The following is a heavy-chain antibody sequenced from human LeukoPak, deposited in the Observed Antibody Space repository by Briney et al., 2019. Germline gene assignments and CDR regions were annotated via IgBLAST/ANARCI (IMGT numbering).Heavy chain of an antibody. Sequence: GRSLRLSCAAPGFTFSSYAMHWVRQAPGKGLEWVAVISYDGSNKYYADSVKGRFTISRDNSKNTLYLQMNSLRAEDTAVYYCASDYDSSGYQYYFDYWGQGTLVTVSS. CDR1: GFTFSSYA. J-gene: IGHJ4*02. D-gene: IGHD3-22*01. CDR3: ASDYDSSGYQYYFDY. CDR2: ISYDGSNK. V-gene: IGHV3-30-3*01.